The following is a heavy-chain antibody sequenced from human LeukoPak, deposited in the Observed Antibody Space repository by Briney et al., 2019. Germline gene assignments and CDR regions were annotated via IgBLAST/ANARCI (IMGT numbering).Heavy chain of an antibody. D-gene: IGHD3-16*02. V-gene: IGHV4-34*01. Sequence: SETLSLTCAVYGGSFSGYYWSWIRQPPGKGLEWIGEINHSGSTNYNPSLKSRVTISVDTSKNQFSLKLSSVTAADTAVYYCARGPYVWGSYRYKGIDYWGQGTLVTVSS. CDR1: GGSFSGYY. CDR3: ARGPYVWGSYRYKGIDY. CDR2: INHSGST. J-gene: IGHJ4*02.